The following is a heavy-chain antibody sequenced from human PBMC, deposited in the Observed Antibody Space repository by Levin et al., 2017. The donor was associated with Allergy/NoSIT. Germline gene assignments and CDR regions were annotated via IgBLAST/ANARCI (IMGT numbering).Heavy chain of an antibody. J-gene: IGHJ5*02. D-gene: IGHD3-22*01. CDR1: GGTFSSYA. V-gene: IGHV1-69*13. Sequence: AASVKVSCKASGGTFSSYAISWVRQAPGQGLEWMGGIIPIFGTANYAQKFQGRVTITADESTSTAYMELSSLRSEDTAVYYCARDVIRRYYYDSSGYTNWFDPWGQGTLVTVSS. CDR3: ARDVIRRYYYDSSGYTNWFDP. CDR2: IIPIFGTA.